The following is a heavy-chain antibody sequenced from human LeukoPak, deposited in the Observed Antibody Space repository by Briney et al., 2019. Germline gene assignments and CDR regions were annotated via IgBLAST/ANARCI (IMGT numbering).Heavy chain of an antibody. D-gene: IGHD3-22*01. V-gene: IGHV3-23*01. CDR3: ATILPLYYYDSTVGAFDI. CDR1: GFTFSSYA. J-gene: IGHJ3*02. Sequence: SGGSLRLSCAASGFTFSSYAMSWVRQAPGKGMEWVSAISGSGGSTYYADSVKGRFTISRENSKNTLYLQMNSLRAEDTAVYYCATILPLYYYDSTVGAFDIWGQGTMVTVSS. CDR2: ISGSGGST.